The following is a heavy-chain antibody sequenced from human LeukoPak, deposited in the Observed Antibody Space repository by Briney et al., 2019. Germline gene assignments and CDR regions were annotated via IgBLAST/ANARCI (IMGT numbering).Heavy chain of an antibody. D-gene: IGHD3-22*01. J-gene: IGHJ4*02. V-gene: IGHV3-9*01. Sequence: PGGSLRLSCAASGFTFDDYAMHWVRQAPGKGLGWVSGISWNSGSIGYADSVKGRFTISRDNAKNSLYLQMNSLRAEDTALYYCAKGVSGNYDRSGYGLDYWGQGTLVTVSS. CDR3: AKGVSGNYDRSGYGLDY. CDR1: GFTFDDYA. CDR2: ISWNSGSI.